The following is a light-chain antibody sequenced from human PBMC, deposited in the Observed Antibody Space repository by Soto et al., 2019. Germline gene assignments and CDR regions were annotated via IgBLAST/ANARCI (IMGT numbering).Light chain of an antibody. CDR2: DAS. CDR3: QQYYNLPIT. V-gene: IGKV1-33*01. Sequence: DIQMTQSPSSLSASVGDRVTITCQASQDISNHLNWYQQKPGKAPKLLIYDASNLETGVPSRFSGSGSGTDLTVTISSLQPEDFATYSCQQYYNLPITFGQGTRLEIK. J-gene: IGKJ5*01. CDR1: QDISNH.